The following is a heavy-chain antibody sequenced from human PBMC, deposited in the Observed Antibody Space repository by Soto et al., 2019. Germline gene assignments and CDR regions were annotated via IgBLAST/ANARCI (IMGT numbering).Heavy chain of an antibody. CDR1: GGSISSYY. Sequence: SETLSLTCTVSGGSISSYYWSWIRQPAGKGLEWIGRIYTSGSTNYNPSFKSRVTMSVDTSKNQFSLKLSSVTAADTAVYYCARDGYYDILTGYNHYYYYGMDVWGQGTTVTVSS. CDR3: ARDGYYDILTGYNHYYYYGMDV. J-gene: IGHJ6*02. V-gene: IGHV4-4*07. D-gene: IGHD3-9*01. CDR2: IYTSGST.